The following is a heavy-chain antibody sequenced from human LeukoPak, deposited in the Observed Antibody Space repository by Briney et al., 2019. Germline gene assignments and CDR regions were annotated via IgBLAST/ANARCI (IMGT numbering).Heavy chain of an antibody. CDR1: GGTFSGNA. CDR3: ARAGYCSGGSCPLAFDI. CDR2: IIPIFGTV. Sequence: ASVKVSCKASGGTFSGNAITWVRQAPGQGLEWMGEIIPIFGTVNYAQKFQGRVTITADESTSTAYMELSSLRSEDTAVYYCARAGYCSGGSCPLAFDIWGQGTMVTVSS. D-gene: IGHD2-15*01. V-gene: IGHV1-69*13. J-gene: IGHJ3*02.